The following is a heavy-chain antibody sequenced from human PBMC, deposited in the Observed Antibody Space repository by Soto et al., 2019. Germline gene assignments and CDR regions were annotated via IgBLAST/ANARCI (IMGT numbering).Heavy chain of an antibody. D-gene: IGHD3-10*01. CDR1: GGSISSSSYY. V-gene: IGHV4-39*01. CDR2: IYYSGST. CDR3: ARHHKGARVRGVIIRGPFDY. J-gene: IGHJ4*02. Sequence: SETLSLTCTVSGGSISSSSYYWGWIRQPPGKGLEWIGSIYYSGSTYYNPSLKSRVTISVDTSKNQFSLKLSSVTAADTAVYYCARHHKGARVRGVIIRGPFDYWGQGTLVTVSS.